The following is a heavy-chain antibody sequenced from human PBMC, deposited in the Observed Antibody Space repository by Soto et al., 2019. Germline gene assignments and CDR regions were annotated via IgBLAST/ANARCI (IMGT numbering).Heavy chain of an antibody. CDR3: ARAVLPATAPFDY. V-gene: IGHV4-61*08. J-gene: IGHJ4*02. CDR2: IYYSGST. D-gene: IGHD2-2*01. CDR1: GGSISRGDYY. Sequence: SETLSLTCSVSGGSISRGDYYWTWMRQPPGKGLEWIGYIYYSGSTTYNPSLQSRVTISVDTSKNQFSLKLSSVTAADTAVYYCARAVLPATAPFDYWGQGTLVTVSS.